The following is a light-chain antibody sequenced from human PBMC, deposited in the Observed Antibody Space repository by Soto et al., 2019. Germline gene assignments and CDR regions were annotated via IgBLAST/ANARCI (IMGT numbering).Light chain of an antibody. CDR3: SSYTRSTTLVV. J-gene: IGLJ2*01. CDR1: SSDVGGYNY. V-gene: IGLV2-14*01. Sequence: QSVLTQPASVSGSPGQSITISCTGTSSDVGGYNYVSWYQQHPGKAPKLMIYDVTDRPSGVSNRFSGSKSGNTASLTISGLQAVDEADYYCSSYTRSTTLVVFGGGTKLTVL. CDR2: DVT.